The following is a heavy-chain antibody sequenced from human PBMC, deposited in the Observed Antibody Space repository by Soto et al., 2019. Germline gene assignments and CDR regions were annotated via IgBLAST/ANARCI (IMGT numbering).Heavy chain of an antibody. J-gene: IGHJ6*02. V-gene: IGHV4-34*01. CDR2: INHSGST. Sequence: SETLSPTCAVYGRSFSGYYWSWIRQPPGKGLEWIGEINHSGSTNYNPSLKSRVTISVDTSKNQFSLKLSSVTAADTAVYYCASLRRGGSYYYYYGMDVWGQGTTVTVSS. D-gene: IGHD1-26*01. CDR1: GRSFSGYY. CDR3: ASLRRGGSYYYYYGMDV.